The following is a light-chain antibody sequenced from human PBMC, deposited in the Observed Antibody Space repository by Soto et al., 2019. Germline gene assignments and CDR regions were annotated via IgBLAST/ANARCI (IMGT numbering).Light chain of an antibody. CDR1: SGHSSYA. J-gene: IGLJ1*01. V-gene: IGLV4-69*01. CDR2: LNSDGSH. CDR3: QTWGPGLYV. Sequence: QPVLTQSPSASASLGASVKLTCTLSSGHSSYAIAWHQQQPEKGPRYLMNLNSDGSHTKGDGIPDRFSGSSSGAERYLTILSPQAEDEAYYYCQTWGPGLYVFGTGTKLTVL.